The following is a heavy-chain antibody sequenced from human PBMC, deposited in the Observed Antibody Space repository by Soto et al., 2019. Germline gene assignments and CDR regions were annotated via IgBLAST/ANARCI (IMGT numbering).Heavy chain of an antibody. V-gene: IGHV1-69*02. CDR3: ATSYSGYEGWFDP. Sequence: QVQLVQSGAEVKKPGSSVKVSCKASGGTFSSYTISWVRQAPGQGLEWMGRIIPILGIANYAQKFQGRVTXTXDXXTSKAYMELSSLRSEDTAVYYCATSYSGYEGWFDPWGQGTLVTVSS. D-gene: IGHD5-12*01. CDR2: IIPILGIA. CDR1: GGTFSSYT. J-gene: IGHJ5*02.